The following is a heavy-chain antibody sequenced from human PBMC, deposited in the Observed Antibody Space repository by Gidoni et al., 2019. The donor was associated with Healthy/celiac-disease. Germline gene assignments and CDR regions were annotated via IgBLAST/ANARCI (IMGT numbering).Heavy chain of an antibody. V-gene: IGHV2-70*15. CDR3: ARTSLFGDGYDSSYWYFDL. J-gene: IGHJ2*01. CDR1: GFSLSTSGMC. CDR2: IDWDDDK. Sequence: QVTLRESGPALVKPTQTLTLTCTFSGFSLSTSGMCVSWIRQPPGKALEWLARIDWDDDKYYSTSLKTRLTISKDTSKNQVVLTMTNMDPVDTATYYCARTSLFGDGYDSSYWYFDLWGRGTLVTVSS. D-gene: IGHD5-12*01.